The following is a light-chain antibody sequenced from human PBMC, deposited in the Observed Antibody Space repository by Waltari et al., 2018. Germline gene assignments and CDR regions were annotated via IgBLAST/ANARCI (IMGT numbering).Light chain of an antibody. Sequence: EIVLTQSPGTLSLSPGERGTLSCRASQSVSRFLAWYQQKPGQDPRLLIYGASTRATGIPDRFSGSGSGTDFSLTISRLEPEDFAVYYCQKYDRLPATFGQGTKVEIK. CDR2: GAS. J-gene: IGKJ1*01. V-gene: IGKV3-20*01. CDR1: QSVSRF. CDR3: QKYDRLPAT.